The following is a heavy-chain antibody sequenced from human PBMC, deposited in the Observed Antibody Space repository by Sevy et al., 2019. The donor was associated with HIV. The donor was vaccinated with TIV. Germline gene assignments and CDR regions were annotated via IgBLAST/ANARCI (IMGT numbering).Heavy chain of an antibody. CDR1: GGSISSYY. J-gene: IGHJ6*02. D-gene: IGHD6-13*01. CDR3: ARLTGIAAAGTSLLGYYGMDV. V-gene: IGHV4-59*01. CDR2: IYYSGST. Sequence: SETLSLTCTVSGGSISSYYWSWIRQPPGKGLEWIGYIYYSGSTNYNPSLKSRVTISVDTSKNQFSLKLSSVTAVDTAVYYCARLTGIAAAGTSLLGYYGMDVWGQGTTVTVSS.